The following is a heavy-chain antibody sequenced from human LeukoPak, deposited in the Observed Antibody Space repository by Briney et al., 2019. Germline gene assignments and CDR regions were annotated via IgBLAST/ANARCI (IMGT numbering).Heavy chain of an antibody. J-gene: IGHJ5*02. D-gene: IGHD4-23*01. CDR1: GYTFTSYY. V-gene: IGHV1-46*01. CDR3: AKDLRWDHPGFDP. CDR2: INPGGGST. Sequence: ASVKVSCKASGYTFTSYYMHWVRQAPGQGLEWMGIINPGGGSTSYAQKFQDRVTMTRDTSTSTVYMELSSPRSEDTAVYYCAKDLRWDHPGFDPWGQGTLVIVSS.